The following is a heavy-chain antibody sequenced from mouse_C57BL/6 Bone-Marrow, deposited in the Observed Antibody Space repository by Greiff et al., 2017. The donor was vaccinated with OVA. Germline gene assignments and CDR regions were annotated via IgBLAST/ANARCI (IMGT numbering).Heavy chain of an antibody. CDR2: IDPANGNT. J-gene: IGHJ4*01. CDR1: GFNIKNTY. Sequence: EVQGVESVAELVRPGASVKLSCTASGFNIKNTYMHWVKQRPEQGLEWIGRIDPANGNTKYAPKFQGQATITADTSSNTAYLQLSSLTSEDTAIYYCARKLKSLYCALDYWGQGTSVTVSS. CDR3: ARKLKSLYCALDY. V-gene: IGHV14-3*01. D-gene: IGHD1-3*01.